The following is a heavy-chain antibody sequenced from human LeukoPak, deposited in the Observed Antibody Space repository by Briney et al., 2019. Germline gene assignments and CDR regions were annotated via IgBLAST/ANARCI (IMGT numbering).Heavy chain of an antibody. CDR2: ISSSSSYI. CDR3: AGVAAAGTFPDY. D-gene: IGHD6-13*01. CDR1: GFTFSSYS. V-gene: IGHV3-21*01. Sequence: GGSLRLSCAASGFTFSSYSMNWVRQAPGKGLEWVSSISSSSSYIYYADSVKGRFTISRDNAKNSLYLQMNSLRAEDTAVYYCAGVAAAGTFPDYWGQGTLVTVSS. J-gene: IGHJ4*02.